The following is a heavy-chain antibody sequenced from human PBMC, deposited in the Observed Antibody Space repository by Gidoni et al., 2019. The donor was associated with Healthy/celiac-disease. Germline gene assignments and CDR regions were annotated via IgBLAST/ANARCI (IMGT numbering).Heavy chain of an antibody. V-gene: IGHV3-30*18. D-gene: IGHD2-21*02. Sequence: QVQLVESGGGVVQPGRSLRLSCAASGFTFSSYGMHWDRPAPGKGLGWVAVISYDGSNKYYADSVKGRFTISRDNSKNTLYLQMNSLRAEDTAVYYCAKETGLVVTAIEAFDYWGQGTLVTVSS. CDR1: GFTFSSYG. CDR2: ISYDGSNK. J-gene: IGHJ4*02. CDR3: AKETGLVVTAIEAFDY.